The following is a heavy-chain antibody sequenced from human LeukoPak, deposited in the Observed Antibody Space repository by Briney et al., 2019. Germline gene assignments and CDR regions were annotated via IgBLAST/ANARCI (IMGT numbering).Heavy chain of an antibody. CDR2: ISYDGSNK. J-gene: IGHJ4*02. D-gene: IGHD1-26*01. CDR3: AKDFGVGGSYLELDY. V-gene: IGHV3-30*18. CDR1: GFTFSSYA. Sequence: GGSLRLSCAASGFTFSSYAMSWVRQAPGKGLEWVAVISYDGSNKYYADSVKGRFTISRDNSKNTLYLQMNSLRAEDTAVYYCAKDFGVGGSYLELDYWGQGTLVTVSS.